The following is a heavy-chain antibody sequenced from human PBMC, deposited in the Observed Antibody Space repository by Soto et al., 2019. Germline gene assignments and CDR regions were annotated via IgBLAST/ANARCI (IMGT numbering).Heavy chain of an antibody. CDR1: GFTFSSYA. D-gene: IGHD1-26*01. V-gene: IGHV3-23*01. CDR3: AKHQKWEPNWFDP. J-gene: IGHJ5*02. CDR2: ISGSGST. Sequence: PGGSLRLSCAASGFTFSSYAMSWVRQAPGKGLEWVSAISGSGSTYYADSVKGRFTISRDNSKNTLYLQMNSLRAEDTAVYYCAKHQKWEPNWFDPWGQGTLVTVSS.